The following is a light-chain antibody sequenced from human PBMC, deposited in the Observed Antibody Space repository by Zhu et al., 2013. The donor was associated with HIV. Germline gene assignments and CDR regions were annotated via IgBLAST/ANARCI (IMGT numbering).Light chain of an antibody. CDR2: DNN. J-gene: IGLJ2*01. CDR1: SSNIGHNS. CDR3: ETWDSSVSSGHMV. Sequence: QSVLTQSPSVSAAPGHKVTISYSGSSSNIGHNSVSWHQQFPGTAPKVLICDNNKRPSGTPDLFSGSKSGTSATLDITGLQTGDEADYYCETWDSSVSSGHMVFGAGTKVTVL. V-gene: IGLV1-51*01.